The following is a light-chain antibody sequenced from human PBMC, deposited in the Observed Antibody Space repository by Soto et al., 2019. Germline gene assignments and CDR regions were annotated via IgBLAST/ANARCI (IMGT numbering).Light chain of an antibody. Sequence: QAVVTQAPSLTVSPGGTVTLTCGSSTGAVTSGLHPYWFQQKPGQDPRTLIYDTNNKPSWTPARFSGSLIGGKAALTLSGAQAEDEADYYCFLSYSGVVVFGGGTQLTVL. CDR1: TGAVTSGLH. V-gene: IGLV7-46*01. J-gene: IGLJ2*01. CDR3: FLSYSGVVV. CDR2: DTN.